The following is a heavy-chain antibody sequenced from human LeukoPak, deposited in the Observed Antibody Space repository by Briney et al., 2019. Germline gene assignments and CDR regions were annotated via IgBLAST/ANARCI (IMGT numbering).Heavy chain of an antibody. J-gene: IGHJ5*02. D-gene: IGHD6-13*01. CDR3: ARGPSIAAAGRWFDP. Sequence: SETLSLTCTVSGGSISSYYWSWIRQPPGKGLEWIGYIYYSGSTNYNPSLKSRVTISVDTSKNQFSLKLSSVTAADTAVYYCARGPSIAAAGRWFDPGGQGTLVTVSS. CDR2: IYYSGST. CDR1: GGSISSYY. V-gene: IGHV4-59*01.